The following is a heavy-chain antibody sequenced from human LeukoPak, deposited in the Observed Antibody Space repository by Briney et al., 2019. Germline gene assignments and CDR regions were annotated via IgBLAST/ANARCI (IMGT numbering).Heavy chain of an antibody. CDR1: GFTFSSYA. Sequence: GGSLRLSCAASGFTFSSYAMSWVRQAPGKGLEWVSAISGSGDSTYYGDSVKGRFTIPRDNSKNTLYLQMNSLRAEDTAVYYCTKTRPLDSSSWSHGDYWGQGTLVTVSS. CDR3: TKTRPLDSSSWSHGDY. CDR2: ISGSGDST. V-gene: IGHV3-23*01. J-gene: IGHJ4*02. D-gene: IGHD6-13*01.